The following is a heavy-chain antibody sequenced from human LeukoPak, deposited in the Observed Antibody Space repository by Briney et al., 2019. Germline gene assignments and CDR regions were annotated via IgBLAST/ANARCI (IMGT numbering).Heavy chain of an antibody. V-gene: IGHV3-23*01. CDR1: GFTLSSYA. Sequence: PGGSLSLLCAASGFTLSSYAMSWVRQAPGKGLGLDSGINTSGGSTAYADSVKGRFTISRDNPRNTLYMQMNSLRAEDTALYYCAIMHPYYDGNGYWVQWGQGTLVTVSS. CDR2: INTSGGST. CDR3: AIMHPYYDGNGYWVQ. D-gene: IGHD3-22*01. J-gene: IGHJ4*02.